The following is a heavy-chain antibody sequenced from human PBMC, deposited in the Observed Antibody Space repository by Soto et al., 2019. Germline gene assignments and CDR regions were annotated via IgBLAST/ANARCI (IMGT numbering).Heavy chain of an antibody. D-gene: IGHD6-13*01. V-gene: IGHV5-51*03. Sequence: GESLKISCKGSGYSFTSYWIGWVRQMPGKGLEWMGIIYPGDSDTRYSPSFQGQVTIPADKSISTAYLQWSSLRASDTAMYYCARTSAAGKYYYGMAVWGQGTTVTVSS. J-gene: IGHJ6*02. CDR2: IYPGDSDT. CDR1: GYSFTSYW. CDR3: ARTSAAGKYYYGMAV.